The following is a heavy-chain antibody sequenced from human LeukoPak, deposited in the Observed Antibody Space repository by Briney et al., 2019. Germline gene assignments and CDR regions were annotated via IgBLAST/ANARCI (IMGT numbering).Heavy chain of an antibody. D-gene: IGHD3-22*01. CDR1: GYTFTDYS. CDR2: INPNSGGT. Sequence: ASVKVSCKASGYTFTDYSIHWVRQAPGQGHEWMGWINPNSGGTNYVQKFQGRITMTRDTSINTAYMELSRLRSDDTAVFYCARNTYYFDNSAGTFDFWGQGTLVTVSS. CDR3: ARNTYYFDNSAGTFDF. J-gene: IGHJ4*02. V-gene: IGHV1-2*02.